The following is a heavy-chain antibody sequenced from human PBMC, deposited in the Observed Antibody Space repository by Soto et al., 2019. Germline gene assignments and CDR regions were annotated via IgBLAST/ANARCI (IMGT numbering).Heavy chain of an antibody. CDR2: ISSSSSYI. CDR1: GFTFSSYS. CDR3: AREGITGTHTPLDAFDI. V-gene: IGHV3-21*01. Sequence: PGGSLILSCAASGFTFSSYSMNWVRQAPGKGLEWVSSISSSSSYIYYADSVKGRFNISRDNAKNSLYLQMNSLRAEDTAVYYCAREGITGTHTPLDAFDIWGQGTMVTVSS. J-gene: IGHJ3*02. D-gene: IGHD1-7*01.